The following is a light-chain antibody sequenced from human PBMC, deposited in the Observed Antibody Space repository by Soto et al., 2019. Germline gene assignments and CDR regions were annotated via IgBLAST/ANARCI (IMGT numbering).Light chain of an antibody. CDR3: ETWVGPSWV. CDR1: SGHSSYI. CDR2: LEGSGSY. J-gene: IGLJ3*02. V-gene: IGLV4-60*03. Sequence: QLVLTQSSSASASLGSSVKLTCTLSSGHSSYIIAWHQQQPGKAPRYLMKLEGSGSYNKGSGVPDRFSGSSSGADRYLTISNLQSEDEADYYCETWVGPSWVFGGGTKLTVL.